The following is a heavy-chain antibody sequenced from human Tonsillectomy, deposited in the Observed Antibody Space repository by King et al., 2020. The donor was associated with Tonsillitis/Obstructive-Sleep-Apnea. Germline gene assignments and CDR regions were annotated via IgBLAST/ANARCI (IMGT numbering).Heavy chain of an antibody. V-gene: IGHV3-30*03. J-gene: IGHJ3*02. CDR2: ISYHGSTK. D-gene: IGHD3-10*01. CDR1: GFTFSSYV. Sequence: VQLVESGGDVVQPGRSLRLSCAASGFTFSSYVMHWVRQAPGKGLEWVAVISYHGSTKHYADSVKGRVSIFRDNSKNTVYLQMNSLRAEDTAVYYCASLTGGSGTYYNDVFDIWGQGTMVTVSS. CDR3: ASLTGGSGTYYNDVFDI.